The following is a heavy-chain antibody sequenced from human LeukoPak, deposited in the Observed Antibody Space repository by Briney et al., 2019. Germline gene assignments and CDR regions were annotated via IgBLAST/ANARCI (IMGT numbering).Heavy chain of an antibody. CDR1: GFTFSSYA. CDR2: ISGSGGST. V-gene: IGHV3-23*01. CDR3: ARDMLRQQLVIGY. J-gene: IGHJ4*02. D-gene: IGHD6-13*01. Sequence: GGSLRLSCAASGFTFSSYAMSWVRQAPGKGLEWVSAISGSGGSTYYADSVKGRFTISRDNAKNSLYLQMNSLRAEDTAVYYCARDMLRQQLVIGYWGQGTLVTVSS.